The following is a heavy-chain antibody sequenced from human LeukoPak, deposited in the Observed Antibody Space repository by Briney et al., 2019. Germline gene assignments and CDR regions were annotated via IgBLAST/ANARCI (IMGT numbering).Heavy chain of an antibody. J-gene: IGHJ4*02. Sequence: ASVKVSCKASGYTFTGYYMHWVRQAPGQGLEWMGWINPNSGGTNYAQKFQGRVTMTRDTSISTAYMELSRLRSDDTAVYYCARDADSSSPYYFDYWGQGTLVTVSS. V-gene: IGHV1-2*02. D-gene: IGHD6-6*01. CDR1: GYTFTGYY. CDR3: ARDADSSSPYYFDY. CDR2: INPNSGGT.